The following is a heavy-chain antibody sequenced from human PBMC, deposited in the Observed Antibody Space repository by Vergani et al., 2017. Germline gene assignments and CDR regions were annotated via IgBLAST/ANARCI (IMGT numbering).Heavy chain of an antibody. Sequence: QVQLVESGGGVVQPGRSLRLSCAASGFTFSSYGMHWVRQAPGKGLEWVAVIWYDGSNKYYADSVKGRFTISRDNSKNTLYLQMNSLRAEDTAVYYCASVHRYYFDYWGQGTLVTVSS. CDR3: ASVHRYYFDY. CDR2: IWYDGSNK. J-gene: IGHJ4*02. CDR1: GFTFSSYG. V-gene: IGHV3-33*01.